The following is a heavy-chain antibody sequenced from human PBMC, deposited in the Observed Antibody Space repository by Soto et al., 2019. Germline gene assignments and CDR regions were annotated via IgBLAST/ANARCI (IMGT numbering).Heavy chain of an antibody. CDR3: ARRERYYGSPGWFDP. J-gene: IGHJ5*02. CDR1: GGSINDFAYY. Sequence: QLHLQESGPGLVRPSETLSLTCTVSGGSINDFAYYWGWIRQPPGKGLEWIGTVYHNENTYYNPSIKIRVTISVDTAKNQFSLNLRSVTAADTAIYFCARRERYYGSPGWFDPWGQGALVTVSS. V-gene: IGHV4-39*01. D-gene: IGHD3-16*01. CDR2: VYHNENT.